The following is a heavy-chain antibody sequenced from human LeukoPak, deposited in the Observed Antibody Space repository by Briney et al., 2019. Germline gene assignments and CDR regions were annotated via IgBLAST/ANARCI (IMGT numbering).Heavy chain of an antibody. CDR3: ARARFTFDY. Sequence: QAGGSLRLSCEASGFTFSSYDMHWVRQAPGKGLEWVANIKQDGSEKYYVDSVKGRFTISRDNAKNSLYLQMNSLRAEDTAVYYCARARFTFDYWGQGTLVTVSS. CDR2: IKQDGSEK. D-gene: IGHD3-10*01. V-gene: IGHV3-7*01. CDR1: GFTFSSYD. J-gene: IGHJ4*02.